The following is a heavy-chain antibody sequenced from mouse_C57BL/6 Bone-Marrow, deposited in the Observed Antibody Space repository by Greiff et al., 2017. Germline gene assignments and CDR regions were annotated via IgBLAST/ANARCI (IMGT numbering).Heavy chain of an antibody. D-gene: IGHD2-3*01. J-gene: IGHJ2*01. V-gene: IGHV3-6*01. Sequence: VQLKQSGPGLVKPSQSLSLTCSVTGYSITSGYYWNWIRQFPGNKLEWMGYISYDGNNNYNPSLKNRISITRDTSKNQFFLKLNSVTTEDTATYYCARGDDGYEDFDYWGQGTTLTVSS. CDR2: ISYDGNN. CDR3: ARGDDGYEDFDY. CDR1: GYSITSGYY.